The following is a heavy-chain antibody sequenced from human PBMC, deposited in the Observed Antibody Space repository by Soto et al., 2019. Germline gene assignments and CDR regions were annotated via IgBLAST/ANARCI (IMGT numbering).Heavy chain of an antibody. CDR2: IGTAGDT. V-gene: IGHV3-13*01. Sequence: LRLSCAASGFTFSSYDMHWVRQATGKGLEWVSAIGTAGDTYYPGSVKGRFTISRENAKNSLYLQMNSLRAGDTAVYYCARAMGYYYYYGMDVWGQGTTVTVSS. D-gene: IGHD3-10*01. CDR1: GFTFSSYD. J-gene: IGHJ6*02. CDR3: ARAMGYYYYYGMDV.